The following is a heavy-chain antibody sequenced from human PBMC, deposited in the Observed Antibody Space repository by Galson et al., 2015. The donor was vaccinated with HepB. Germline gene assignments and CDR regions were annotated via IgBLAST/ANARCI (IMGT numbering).Heavy chain of an antibody. CDR1: GGSIRNSGYY. CDR2: IYNGGST. V-gene: IGHV4-39*07. Sequence: SETLSLTCTVSGGSIRNSGYYWAWIRQPPGRGLEWIGSIYNGGSTCYNPSLKSRVTISLDTSKNQFSLKLTSVTASDTAVYYCAREISDEWSSGDYWGQGTLVTVSS. D-gene: IGHD3-10*01. J-gene: IGHJ4*02. CDR3: AREISDEWSSGDY.